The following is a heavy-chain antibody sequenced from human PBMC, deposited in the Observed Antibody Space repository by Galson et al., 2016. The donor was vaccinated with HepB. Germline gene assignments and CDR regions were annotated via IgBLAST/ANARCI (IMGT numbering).Heavy chain of an antibody. J-gene: IGHJ3*02. Sequence: SLRLSCAASGFTFSNYPMNWVRQAPGKGLEWLSNIRSSGTCTYYADSVKGRFTISRDNAKNSLYLHMNSLRDDDTAVYYCARDESCAFDIWGQGTMVIVSS. CDR1: GFTFSNYP. V-gene: IGHV3-48*02. CDR2: IRSSGTCT. CDR3: ARDESCAFDI.